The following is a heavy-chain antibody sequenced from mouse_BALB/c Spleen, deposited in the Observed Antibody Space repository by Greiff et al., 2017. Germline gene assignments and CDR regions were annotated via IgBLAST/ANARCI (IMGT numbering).Heavy chain of an antibody. CDR2: IRSKSNNYAT. J-gene: IGHJ3*01. V-gene: IGHV10-3*03. CDR1: GFTFNTYA. CDR3: VREGYRYEGFAY. D-gene: IGHD2-14*01. Sequence: EVKLMESGGGLVQPKGSLKLSCAASGFTFNTYAMHWVCQAPGKGLEWVARIRSKSNNYATYYADSVKDRFTISRDDSQSMLYLQMNNLKTEDTAMYYCVREGYRYEGFAYWGQGTLVTVSA.